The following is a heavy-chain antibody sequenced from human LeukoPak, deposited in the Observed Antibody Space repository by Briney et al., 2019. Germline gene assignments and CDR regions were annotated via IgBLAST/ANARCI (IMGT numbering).Heavy chain of an antibody. D-gene: IGHD3-22*01. CDR3: ARDELYYYDSSGYFSFDY. CDR1: GFTFSSYS. Sequence: PGGSLRPSCAASGFTFSSYSMNWVRQAPGKGLEWVSYISSSSSTIYYADSVKGRFTISRDNAKNSLYLQMNSLRAEDTAVYYCARDELYYYDSSGYFSFDYWGQGTLVTVSS. V-gene: IGHV3-48*01. CDR2: ISSSSSTI. J-gene: IGHJ4*02.